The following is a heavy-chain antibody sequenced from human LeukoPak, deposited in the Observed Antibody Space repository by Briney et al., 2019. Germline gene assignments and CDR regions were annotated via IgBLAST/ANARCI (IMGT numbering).Heavy chain of an antibody. D-gene: IGHD3-10*01. Sequence: PSETLSLTCIVSGYSISSDYCWGWIRQAPGKGLEWIGSISHRGSPYYNPSLQSRVTMSADTPNNQFSLRLSSVTAADTAVYYCARVRVYYGSGSDFWFDPWGQGTLVTVSS. CDR3: ARVRVYYGSGSDFWFDP. CDR1: GYSISSDYC. V-gene: IGHV4-38-2*02. J-gene: IGHJ5*02. CDR2: ISHRGSP.